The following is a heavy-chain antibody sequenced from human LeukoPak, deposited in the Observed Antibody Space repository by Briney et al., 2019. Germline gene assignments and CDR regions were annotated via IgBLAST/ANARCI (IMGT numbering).Heavy chain of an antibody. V-gene: IGHV1-2*02. Sequence: ASVKVSCKAPGYTFTGYYMHWVRQAPGQGLEWMGWINPNSGGTNYAQKFRGRVTMTRDTSISTAYMELSRLRSDDTAVYYCARDLYSSSSDWFDPWGQGTLVTVSS. J-gene: IGHJ5*02. CDR1: GYTFTGYY. CDR2: INPNSGGT. CDR3: ARDLYSSSSDWFDP. D-gene: IGHD6-6*01.